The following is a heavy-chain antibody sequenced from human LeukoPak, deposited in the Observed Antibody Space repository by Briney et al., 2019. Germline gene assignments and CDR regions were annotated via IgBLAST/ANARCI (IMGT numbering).Heavy chain of an antibody. Sequence: SETLSLTCTVSGYSISSGYYWGWIRQPPGKGLEWIGSIYHSGSTYYNPSLKSRVTISVDTSKNQFSLKLSSVTAADTAVYYCAREGNFDDSSGYCSSYFDYWGQGTLVTVSS. V-gene: IGHV4-38-2*02. CDR3: AREGNFDDSSGYCSSYFDY. CDR1: GYSISSGYY. J-gene: IGHJ4*02. CDR2: IYHSGST. D-gene: IGHD3-22*01.